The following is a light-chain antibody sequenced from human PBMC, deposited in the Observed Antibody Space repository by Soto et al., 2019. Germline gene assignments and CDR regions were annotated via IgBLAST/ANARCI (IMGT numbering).Light chain of an antibody. CDR1: SSDVGGYNY. V-gene: IGLV2-11*01. Sequence: QSALTQPRSVSGSHGQSVTISCTGTSSDVGGYNYVSWYQQYPGKAPKLMIYDVSKRPSGVPDRFSGFKSGNTASLTISGLQADDEADYYCCSYAGNYKGVFGGGTKVTVL. CDR3: CSYAGNYKGV. J-gene: IGLJ2*01. CDR2: DVS.